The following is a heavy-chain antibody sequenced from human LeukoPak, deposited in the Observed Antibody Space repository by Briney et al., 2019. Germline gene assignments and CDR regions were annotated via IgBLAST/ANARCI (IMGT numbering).Heavy chain of an antibody. CDR2: INRDGSRQ. V-gene: IGHV3-7*01. CDR3: ARDTSPSSSGTYFDALDM. D-gene: IGHD5-12*01. Sequence: GGSLRLSCETPRFSFRNDWMTWVRQAQGKGLEWVANINRDGSRQNYMDSVKGRFTISRDNTKNSVFLQMNSLRVEDTARYFCARDTSPSSSGTYFDALDMWGQGTMVTVSS. CDR1: RFSFRNDW. J-gene: IGHJ3*02.